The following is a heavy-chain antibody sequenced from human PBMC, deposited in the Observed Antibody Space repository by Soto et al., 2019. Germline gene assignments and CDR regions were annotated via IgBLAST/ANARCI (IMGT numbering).Heavy chain of an antibody. CDR1: GFTFGDYA. CDR3: ANDGIDLGDYFDY. J-gene: IGHJ4*02. CDR2: ISWNSGSI. D-gene: IGHD3-16*01. Sequence: GGSLRLSCAASGFTFGDYAMHWVLQAPGKGLEWVSDISWNSGSIGYADSVKGRFTISRDNAKNSLYLQMNSLRAEDTAFYYCANDGIDLGDYFDYWGQGTLVTVSS. V-gene: IGHV3-9*01.